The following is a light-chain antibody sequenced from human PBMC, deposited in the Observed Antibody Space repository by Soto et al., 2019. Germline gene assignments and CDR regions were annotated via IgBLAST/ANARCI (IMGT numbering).Light chain of an antibody. CDR1: QNVDSN. CDR2: GAS. V-gene: IGKV3-15*01. CDR3: QHYTQWSLT. Sequence: EIVMTQSPATLSVSPEEGATLSCRASQNVDSNLAWFQQKPGQAPRLLIYGASTRATDIPARFSGSGSGTEFTLTISSLQSEDFAVYYCQHYTQWSLTFGGGTKVDIK. J-gene: IGKJ4*01.